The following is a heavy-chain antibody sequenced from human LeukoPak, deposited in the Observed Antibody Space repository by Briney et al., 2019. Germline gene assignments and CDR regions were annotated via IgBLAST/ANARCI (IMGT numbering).Heavy chain of an antibody. CDR2: INTNTGNP. CDR3: ASLVYGSGSYFDY. D-gene: IGHD3-10*01. CDR1: GYTFTGYY. Sequence: ASVKVSCKASGYTFTGYYMHWVRQAPGQGLEWMGWINTNTGNPTYAQGFTGRFVFSLDTSVSTAYLQISSLKAEDTAVYYCASLVYGSGSYFDYWGQGTLVTVSS. J-gene: IGHJ4*02. V-gene: IGHV7-4-1*02.